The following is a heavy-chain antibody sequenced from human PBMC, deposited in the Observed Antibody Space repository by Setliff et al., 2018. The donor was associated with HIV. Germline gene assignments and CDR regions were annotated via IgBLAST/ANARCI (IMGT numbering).Heavy chain of an antibody. CDR3: ARHVSGGGSFNWFDP. D-gene: IGHD1-26*01. CDR1: GGSFSGYF. V-gene: IGHV4-39*01. CDR2: IYYSGDI. J-gene: IGHJ5*02. Sequence: PSETLSLTCAVYGGSFSGYFWGWIRQPPGKGLEWIGSIYYSGDIYYNPSLKSRVTISADTSKNQVSLNLKSVTAADTALYYCARHVSGGGSFNWFDPWGQGTLVTVSS.